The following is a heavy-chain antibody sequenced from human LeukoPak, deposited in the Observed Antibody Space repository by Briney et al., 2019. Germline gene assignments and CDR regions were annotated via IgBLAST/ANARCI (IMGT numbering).Heavy chain of an antibody. Sequence: SETLSLTCTVSGGSISSSSYYWGWIRQPPGKGLEWIGSIYYSGSTYYNPSLKSRFTISVDTSKNQFSRKLSSVTAADTAVYYCARDHYYGSGAINWFDPWGQGTLVTVSS. CDR3: ARDHYYGSGAINWFDP. D-gene: IGHD3-10*01. V-gene: IGHV4-39*07. CDR2: IYYSGST. J-gene: IGHJ5*02. CDR1: GGSISSSSYY.